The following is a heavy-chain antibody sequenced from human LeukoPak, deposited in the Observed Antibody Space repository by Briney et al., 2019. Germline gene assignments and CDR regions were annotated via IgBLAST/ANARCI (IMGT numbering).Heavy chain of an antibody. CDR2: ISYDGSNK. CDR3: AKDLGAVAGTGDY. CDR1: GFTFSSYG. Sequence: GGSLRLSCAASGFTFSSYGMHWVRQAPGKGLEWVAVISYDGSNKYYADSVKGRFTTSRDNSKNTLYLQMNSLRAEDTAVYYCAKDLGAVAGTGDYWGQGTLVTVSS. J-gene: IGHJ4*02. D-gene: IGHD6-19*01. V-gene: IGHV3-30*18.